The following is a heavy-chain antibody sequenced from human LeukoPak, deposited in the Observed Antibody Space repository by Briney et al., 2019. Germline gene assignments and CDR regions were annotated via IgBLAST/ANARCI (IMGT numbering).Heavy chain of an antibody. CDR1: GYTFTSYG. D-gene: IGHD3-22*01. CDR3: ANLRMYYYDSSGSVEAFDI. V-gene: IGHV1-18*01. CDR2: ISAYNGNT. J-gene: IGHJ3*02. Sequence: ASVKVSCKASGYTFTSYGISWVRQAPGQGLEWMGWISAYNGNTNYAQKLQGRVTMTTDTSMSTAYMELRSLRSDDTAVYYCANLRMYYYDSSGSVEAFDIWGQGTMVTVSS.